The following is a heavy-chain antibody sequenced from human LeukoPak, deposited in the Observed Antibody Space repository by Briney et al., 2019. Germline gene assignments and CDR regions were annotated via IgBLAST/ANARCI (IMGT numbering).Heavy chain of an antibody. Sequence: GASVKVSCKASGYTLTSYYMHWVRQAPGQGLEWMGIINPSGGSTSYAQKFQGRVTMTRDTSTSTVYMELSSLRSEDTAVYYCARGYDSSGYYYRAPFDIWGQGTMVTVSS. CDR2: INPSGGST. CDR3: ARGYDSSGYYYRAPFDI. J-gene: IGHJ3*02. V-gene: IGHV1-46*01. D-gene: IGHD3-22*01. CDR1: GYTLTSYY.